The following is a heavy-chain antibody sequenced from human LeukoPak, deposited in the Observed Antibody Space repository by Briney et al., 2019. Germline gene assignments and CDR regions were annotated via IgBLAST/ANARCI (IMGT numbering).Heavy chain of an antibody. Sequence: SVKVSCNAAGGTFSSYAISWVRQPPGQGLEWVGVIIPIFGTANYAQKFQGRVTITTDESTSTAYMELSSLRSEDTAVYYCASNRIAAAGMDFDYWGQGTLVTVSS. V-gene: IGHV1-69*05. CDR1: GGTFSSYA. CDR2: IIPIFGTA. D-gene: IGHD6-13*01. CDR3: ASNRIAAAGMDFDY. J-gene: IGHJ4*02.